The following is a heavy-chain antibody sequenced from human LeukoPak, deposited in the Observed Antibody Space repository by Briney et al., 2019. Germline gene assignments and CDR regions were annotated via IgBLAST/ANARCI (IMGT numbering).Heavy chain of an antibody. CDR1: GGSFSGYY. D-gene: IGHD3-22*01. Sequence: PSETLSLTCAVYGGSFSGYYWSWIRQPPGKGLEWIGEINHSGSTNYNPSLKSRVTISVDTSKNQFSLKLSSVTAADTAVYYCARGRTETCYYDSSRAGKPRELDYWGQGTLVTVSS. CDR2: INHSGST. CDR3: ARGRTETCYYDSSRAGKPRELDY. V-gene: IGHV4-34*01. J-gene: IGHJ4*02.